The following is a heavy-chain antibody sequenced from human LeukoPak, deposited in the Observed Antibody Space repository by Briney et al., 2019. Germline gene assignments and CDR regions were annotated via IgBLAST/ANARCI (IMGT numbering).Heavy chain of an antibody. J-gene: IGHJ4*02. D-gene: IGHD6-13*01. CDR1: GYTFTSYG. CDR2: IIPIFGTA. V-gene: IGHV1-69*13. Sequence: SVKVSCKASGYTFTSYGISWVRQAPGQGLEWMGGIIPIFGTANYAQKFQGRVTITADESTSTAYMELSSLRSEDTAVYYCARAGIAAAGTLDYWGQGTLVTVSS. CDR3: ARAGIAAAGTLDY.